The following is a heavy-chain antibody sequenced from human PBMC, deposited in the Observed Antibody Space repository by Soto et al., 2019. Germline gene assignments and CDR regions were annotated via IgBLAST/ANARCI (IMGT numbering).Heavy chain of an antibody. CDR3: AKDTYSSSWYF. J-gene: IGHJ4*02. Sequence: LRLSCEVSGFIFSEYEFNWVRQAPGKGLEWVSSISNRGSDTYYVDSVKGRFTISRDNSKNTLYLQMNSLRAEDTAVYYCAKDTYSSSWYFWGQGTLVTVSS. V-gene: IGHV3-23*01. CDR1: GFIFSEYE. CDR2: ISNRGSDT. D-gene: IGHD6-13*01.